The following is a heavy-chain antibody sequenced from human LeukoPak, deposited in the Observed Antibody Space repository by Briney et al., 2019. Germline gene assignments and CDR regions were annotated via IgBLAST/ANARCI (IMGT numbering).Heavy chain of an antibody. D-gene: IGHD6-25*01. CDR2: ISSSSSII. CDR3: ARGRIAADY. Sequence: PGGSLRLSCAASGFTFSSYNMNWVRQAPGKGLEWVSYISSSSSIIYYADSVKGRFTISRDNAKNSLHLQMNSLRAKDTAVYYCARGRIAADYWGQGTLVTVSS. J-gene: IGHJ4*02. V-gene: IGHV3-48*01. CDR1: GFTFSSYN.